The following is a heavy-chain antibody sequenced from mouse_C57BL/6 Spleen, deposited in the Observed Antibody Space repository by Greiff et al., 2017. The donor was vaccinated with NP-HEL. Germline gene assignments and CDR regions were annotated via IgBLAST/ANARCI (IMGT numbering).Heavy chain of an antibody. D-gene: IGHD2-2*01. CDR3: ARGGGYQSYFDY. V-gene: IGHV1-52*01. CDR2: IDPSDSET. J-gene: IGHJ2*01. Sequence: QVQLKQPGAELVRPGSSVKLSCKASGYTFTSYWMHWVKQRPIQGLEWIGNIDPSDSETHYNQKFKDKATLTVDKSSSTAYMQLSSLTSEDSAVYYCARGGGYQSYFDYWGQGTTLTVSS. CDR1: GYTFTSYW.